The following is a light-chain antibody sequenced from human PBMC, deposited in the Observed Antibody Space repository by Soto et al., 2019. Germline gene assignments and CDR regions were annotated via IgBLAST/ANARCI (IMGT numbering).Light chain of an antibody. CDR2: AAS. J-gene: IGKJ2*01. V-gene: IGKV1-8*01. Sequence: AIRMTQSPSSFSASTGDRVTITCRASQGISSYLAWYQQKPGKAPKLLIYAASTLQSGVPSRFSGSGSGTDFTLTISCLLSEDFATYYCQQYYSYPYTFGQGTMLEIK. CDR1: QGISSY. CDR3: QQYYSYPYT.